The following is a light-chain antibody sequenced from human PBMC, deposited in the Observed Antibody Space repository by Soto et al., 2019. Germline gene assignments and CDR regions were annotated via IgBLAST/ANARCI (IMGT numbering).Light chain of an antibody. Sequence: QSVLTQPASVSGSPGQSITLSCTGTSSDVGGYNYVSWYQQHPGKVPRLMIYEGSNRRSGVSTPFSGCKAGHAASRTISGPQAEDEADYSCISYTSRSTSYDSGTGTKVTVL. CDR1: SSDVGGYNY. J-gene: IGLJ1*01. CDR3: ISYTSRSTSYD. CDR2: EGS. V-gene: IGLV2-14*01.